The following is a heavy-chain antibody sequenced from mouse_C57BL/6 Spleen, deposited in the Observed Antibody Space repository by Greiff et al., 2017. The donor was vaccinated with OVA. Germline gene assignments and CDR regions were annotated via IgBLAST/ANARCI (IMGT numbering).Heavy chain of an antibody. Sequence: VQLQQSGAELVRPGASVKLSCKASGYTFTDYYINWVKQRPGQGLEWIARIYPGSGNTYYNEKFKGKATLTAEKSSSTAYMQLSSLTSEDSAVYFCARWGVLLRQAMDYWGQGTSVTVSS. CDR3: ARWGVLLRQAMDY. D-gene: IGHD1-1*01. V-gene: IGHV1-76*01. J-gene: IGHJ4*01. CDR2: IYPGSGNT. CDR1: GYTFTDYY.